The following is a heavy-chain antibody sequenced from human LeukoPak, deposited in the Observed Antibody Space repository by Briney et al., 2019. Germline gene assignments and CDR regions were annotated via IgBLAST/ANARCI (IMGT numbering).Heavy chain of an antibody. J-gene: IGHJ4*02. CDR1: GFTFSSYA. D-gene: IGHD2-21*02. CDR3: AKDPVLAYCGGDCYSSGYFDY. CDR2: ICGSGGST. Sequence: GGSLRLSCAASGFTFSSYAMSWVRQAPGKGLEWVSAICGSGGSTYYADSVKGRFTISRDNSKNTLYLQMNSPRAEDTAVYYCAKDPVLAYCGGDCYSSGYFDYWGQGTLVTVSS. V-gene: IGHV3-23*01.